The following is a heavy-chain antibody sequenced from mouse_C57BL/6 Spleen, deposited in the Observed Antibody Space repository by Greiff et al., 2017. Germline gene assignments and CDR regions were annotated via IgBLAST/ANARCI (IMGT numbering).Heavy chain of an antibody. J-gene: IGHJ3*01. CDR1: GYTFTSYW. CDR3: ARRRYGYSARCAN. Sequence: QVTLQQPGAELVKPGASVKMSCKASGYTFTSYWITWVKQRPGQGLEWIGDIYPGSGSTKYNEKFKSKATLTVATSSSTAYMQLSSLTSEDSAVYCCARRRYGYSARCANWGQETLVTVSA. CDR2: IYPGSGST. D-gene: IGHD2-2*01. V-gene: IGHV1-55*01.